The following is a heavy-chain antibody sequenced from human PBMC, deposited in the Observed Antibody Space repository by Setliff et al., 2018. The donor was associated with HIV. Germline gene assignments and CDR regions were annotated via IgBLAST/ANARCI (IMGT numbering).Heavy chain of an antibody. Sequence: SETLSLTCTVSGGSISRGNHFWTWIRQPAGKGLEWIGRIYTNGSTNYNPSLKSRATIAVDTSKNQFPLKLSSVTAAYTAVYYCARQFEISGVVIGNWFDPWGQGSLVTVSS. D-gene: IGHD3-3*01. J-gene: IGHJ5*02. CDR1: GGSISRGNHF. V-gene: IGHV4-61*02. CDR2: IYTNGST. CDR3: ARQFEISGVVIGNWFDP.